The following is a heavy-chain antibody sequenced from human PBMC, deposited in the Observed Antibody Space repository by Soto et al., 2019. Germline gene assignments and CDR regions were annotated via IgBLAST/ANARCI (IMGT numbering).Heavy chain of an antibody. CDR3: AKEGTWGSYHYFDY. CDR2: ISGSGGST. V-gene: IGHV3-23*01. J-gene: IGHJ4*02. CDR1: GFTFSIYA. Sequence: EVQLLESGGGLVQPGESLKLSCAASGFTFSIYAMSWVRQAPGKGLEWVSGISGSGGSTYYADSVKGRFTISRDNSKNTLYLQMNSLRAEDTAVYYCAKEGTWGSYHYFDYWGQGTLVTVSS. D-gene: IGHD3-16*01.